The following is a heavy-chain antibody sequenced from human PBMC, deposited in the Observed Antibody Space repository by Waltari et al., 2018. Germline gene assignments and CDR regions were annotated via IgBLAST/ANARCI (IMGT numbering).Heavy chain of an antibody. J-gene: IGHJ6*02. CDR2: SNPSGDST. Sequence: QVQLVQSGAEVKKPGASVKVSCTASGYTFTNYYMHWVRQAPGQGFEWLGESNPSGDSTGSAQKFQGRVTMTRDTSTSTVYMDLTSLTSEDTAVYYCARGDYGMDVWGQGTTVTVSS. CDR3: ARGDYGMDV. CDR1: GYTFTNYY. V-gene: IGHV1-46*01.